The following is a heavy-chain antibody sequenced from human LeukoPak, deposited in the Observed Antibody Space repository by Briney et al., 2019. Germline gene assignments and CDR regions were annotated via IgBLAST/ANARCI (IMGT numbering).Heavy chain of an antibody. CDR2: ISYDGSNK. Sequence: GGSLRLSCAASGFTFSSYSMNWVRQAPGKGLEWVAVISYDGSNKYYADSVKGRFTISRDNSKNTLYLQMNSLRAEDTAVYYCARGSPRIAVAGFCFDYWGQGTLVTVSS. CDR1: GFTFSSYS. CDR3: ARGSPRIAVAGFCFDY. V-gene: IGHV3-30*19. J-gene: IGHJ4*02. D-gene: IGHD6-19*01.